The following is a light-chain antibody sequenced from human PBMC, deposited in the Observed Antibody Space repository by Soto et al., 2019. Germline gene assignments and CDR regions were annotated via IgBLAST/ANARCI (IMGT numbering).Light chain of an antibody. V-gene: IGLV2-14*01. CDR3: CSSAASSTHV. CDR2: EVV. J-gene: IGLJ1*01. Sequence: QSALTQPASVSGSPGQSITISCTGTSRDIGAYNYVSWYLQHPGKAPKLMIYEVVNLPSGVSNRFSGCKSGNTAALTICGLQAEDEAGDYYCSSAASSTHVFGTGTKVTVL. CDR1: SRDIGAYNY.